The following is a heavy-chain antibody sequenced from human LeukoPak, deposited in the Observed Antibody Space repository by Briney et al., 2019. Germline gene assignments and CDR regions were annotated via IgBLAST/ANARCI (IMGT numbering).Heavy chain of an antibody. D-gene: IGHD6-13*01. CDR3: ARAKKPYSSSWYQP. V-gene: IGHV4-34*01. CDR1: GGSFSGYY. J-gene: IGHJ5*02. Sequence: SETLSLTCAVYGGSFSGYYWSWIRQPPGKGLEWIGEINHSGSTNYNPSLKSRVTISVDTSKNQFSLKPSSVTAADTAVYYCARAKKPYSSSWYQPWGQGTLVTVSS. CDR2: INHSGST.